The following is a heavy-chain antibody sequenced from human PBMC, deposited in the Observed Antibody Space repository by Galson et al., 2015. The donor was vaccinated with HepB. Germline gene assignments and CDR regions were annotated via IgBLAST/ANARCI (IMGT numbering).Heavy chain of an antibody. V-gene: IGHV3-11*03. CDR1: GFTFSDYY. CDR3: AKRPDYGGNSRYFFDY. CDR2: ISSSNSYT. J-gene: IGHJ4*02. D-gene: IGHD4-23*01. Sequence: SLRLSCAASGFTFSDYYMSWIRPSPGKGLEWVSYISSSNSYTNYADSVKGRFTISRDNAKNTLYLQMNSLRAEDTAVYYCAKRPDYGGNSRYFFDYWGQATLVTVSS.